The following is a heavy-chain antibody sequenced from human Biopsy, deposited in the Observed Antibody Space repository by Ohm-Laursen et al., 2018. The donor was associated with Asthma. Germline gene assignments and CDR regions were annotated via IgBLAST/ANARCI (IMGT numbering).Heavy chain of an antibody. Sequence: SETLSLTCTVSGGSMSSSSYYWGWIRQPPGKGLEWIGSISYTGNTDIPTLRSRITLSLDISRNNFSLKLTSVTAADTAVFYRARHWNWGSFFDYWGQGMLVTVSS. J-gene: IGHJ4*02. CDR1: GGSMSSSSYY. D-gene: IGHD7-27*01. CDR2: ISYTGNT. V-gene: IGHV4-39*01. CDR3: ARHWNWGSFFDY.